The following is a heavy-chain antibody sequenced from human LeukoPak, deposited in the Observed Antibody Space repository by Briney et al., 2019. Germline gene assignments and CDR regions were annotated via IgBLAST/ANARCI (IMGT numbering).Heavy chain of an antibody. CDR2: INPNSGGT. CDR3: ARVLYYYDSSGPFDY. D-gene: IGHD3-22*01. J-gene: IGHJ4*02. CDR1: GYTFTGYY. V-gene: IGHV1-2*06. Sequence: ASVKVSCKASGYTFTGYYMHWVRQAPGQGLEWMGRINPNSGGTNYAQKFQGRVTMTRGTSISTAYMELSRLRSDDTAVYYCARVLYYYDSSGPFDYWGQGTLVTVSS.